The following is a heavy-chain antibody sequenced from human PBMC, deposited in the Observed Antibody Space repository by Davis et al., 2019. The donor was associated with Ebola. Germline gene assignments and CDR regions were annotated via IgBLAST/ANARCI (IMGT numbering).Heavy chain of an antibody. Sequence: PGGSLRLSCAASGFTFSSYSMNWVRQAPGKGLEWVSYISSSSSTIYYADSVKGRFTISRDNAKNSLYLQMNSLRDEDTAVYYCARERCSTSCSKPKPMDVWGKGTTVTVSS. V-gene: IGHV3-48*02. CDR3: ARERCSTSCSKPKPMDV. D-gene: IGHD2-2*01. CDR2: ISSSSSTI. CDR1: GFTFSSYS. J-gene: IGHJ6*03.